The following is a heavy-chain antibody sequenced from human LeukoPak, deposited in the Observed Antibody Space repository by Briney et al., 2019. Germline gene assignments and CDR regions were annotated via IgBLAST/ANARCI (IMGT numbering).Heavy chain of an antibody. CDR3: TRGVGVRRFLEWLDY. V-gene: IGHV4-30-2*01. Sequence: SETLSLTCGVSGGSSSRGGYSWSWIRQPPGRGLEWIGYIYQSGSTYYKPSLKSRVTISIDRSKNQFSLKLSSVTAADTAVYCCTRGVGVRRFLEWLDYWGQGTLVTVSS. CDR2: IYQSGST. CDR1: GGSSSRGGYS. J-gene: IGHJ4*02. D-gene: IGHD3-3*01.